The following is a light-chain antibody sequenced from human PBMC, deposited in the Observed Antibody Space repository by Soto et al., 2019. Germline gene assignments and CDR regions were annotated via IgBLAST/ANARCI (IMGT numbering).Light chain of an antibody. Sequence: QSVLTQPPSGSGAPGQKVTISCTGSRSNIGAGYDVHWYQQLPGTAPKLLISGNSNRPSGVPDRFSGSKSGTSASLAITGLQAEDEADYYCQSYDSSLSGCYVFGTGTKVTVL. CDR1: RSNIGAGYD. CDR3: QSYDSSLSGCYV. CDR2: GNS. J-gene: IGLJ1*01. V-gene: IGLV1-40*01.